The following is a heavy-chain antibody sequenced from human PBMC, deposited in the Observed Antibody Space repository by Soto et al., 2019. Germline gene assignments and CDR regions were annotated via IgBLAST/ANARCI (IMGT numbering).Heavy chain of an antibody. CDR3: AWYYYDQDVFYF. Sequence: PEKLRDTYTVSGGSVSSGSYYWSWIRQPPGKGLEWIGYIYYSGSTNYNPSLKSRVTISVDTSKNQFSLKLSSVTAADTAVYFFAWYYYDQDVFYFRGQGTMV. J-gene: IGHJ3*01. D-gene: IGHD3-22*01. CDR2: IYYSGST. V-gene: IGHV4-61*01. CDR1: GGSVSSGSYY.